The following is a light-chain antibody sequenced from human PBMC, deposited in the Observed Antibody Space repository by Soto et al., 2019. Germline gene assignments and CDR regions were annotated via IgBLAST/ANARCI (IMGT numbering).Light chain of an antibody. CDR2: EVS. CDR3: SSYAATSDDV. J-gene: IGLJ1*01. Sequence: QSALTQPPSASGSPGQSVAISCTGTSSDVGGYNSVSWYQQHPGKAPKLMIYEVSKRPSGVPDRFSGSKSGNTASLTVSGLQAEDEADYYCSSYAATSDDVFGTGTKLTVL. V-gene: IGLV2-8*01. CDR1: SSDVGGYNS.